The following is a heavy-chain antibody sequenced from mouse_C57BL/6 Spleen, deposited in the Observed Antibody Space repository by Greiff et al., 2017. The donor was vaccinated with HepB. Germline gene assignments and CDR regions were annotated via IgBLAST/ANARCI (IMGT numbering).Heavy chain of an antibody. Sequence: VQLQQSGAELARPGASVKLSCKASGYTFTSYGISWVKQRTGQGLEWIGEIYPRSGNTYYNEKFKGKATLTADKSSSTAYMELRSLKSEDSAVYFCARRTNTVVFDGAGGMDYWGQGTSVTVSS. CDR3: ARRTNTVVFDGAGGMDY. J-gene: IGHJ4*01. CDR2: IYPRSGNT. V-gene: IGHV1-81*01. CDR1: GYTFTSYG. D-gene: IGHD1-1*01.